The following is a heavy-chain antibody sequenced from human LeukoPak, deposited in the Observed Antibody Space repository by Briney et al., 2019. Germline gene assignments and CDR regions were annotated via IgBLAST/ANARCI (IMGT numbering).Heavy chain of an antibody. Sequence: PSETLSLTCAVSGGSINNYYWSWIRQPPGKGLEWIGEINDSGSTNYNPSLKSRATISADTSKNQFSLKLSSVTAADTAVYYCARRLRAITMVRGVIHNWFDPWGQGTLVTVSS. J-gene: IGHJ5*02. D-gene: IGHD3-10*01. CDR2: INDSGST. CDR1: GGSINNYY. CDR3: ARRLRAITMVRGVIHNWFDP. V-gene: IGHV4-34*01.